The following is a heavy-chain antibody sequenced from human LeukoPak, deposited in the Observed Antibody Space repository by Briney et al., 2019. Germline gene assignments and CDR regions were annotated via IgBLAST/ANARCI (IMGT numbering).Heavy chain of an antibody. J-gene: IGHJ5*02. V-gene: IGHV3-23*01. CDR3: AKASPVYPAAVGVRFDP. CDR2: ISGSGGST. CDR1: GFTFSSWW. Sequence: GGSLRLSCAASGFTFSSWWMSWVRQAPGKGLEWVSAISGSGGSTYYADSVKGRFTISRDNSKNTLYLQMNSLRAEDTAVYYCAKASPVYPAAVGVRFDPWGQGTLVTVSS. D-gene: IGHD2-2*01.